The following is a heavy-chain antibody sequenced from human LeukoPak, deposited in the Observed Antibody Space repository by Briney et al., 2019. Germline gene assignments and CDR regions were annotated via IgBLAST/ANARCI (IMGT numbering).Heavy chain of an antibody. CDR3: ARVSVVSYYFDY. CDR2: IKLDGSEK. V-gene: IGHV3-7*01. CDR1: GFTFSSYA. D-gene: IGHD2-8*02. J-gene: IGHJ4*02. Sequence: GGSLRLSCAASGFTFSSYAMHWVRQAPGKGLEWVANIKLDGSEKYYVDSVKGRFTISRDNAKNSLYLQMNSLRAEDTAVYYCARVSVVSYYFDYWGQGTLVTVSS.